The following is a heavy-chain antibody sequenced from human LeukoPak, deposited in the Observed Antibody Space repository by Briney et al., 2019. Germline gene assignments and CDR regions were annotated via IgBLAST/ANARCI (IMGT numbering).Heavy chain of an antibody. D-gene: IGHD4/OR15-4a*01. V-gene: IGHV3-23*01. CDR2: ITGSGTST. CDR1: GFTFSSYA. CDR3: TKHGTN. Sequence: GGSLRLSCAASGFTFSSYAMSWVRQAPGEGPEWVSGITGSGTSTFYADSVKGRFTISRDNSKSTLYLQMNSLRAEDTAIYYCTKHGTNWGQGTPVTVSS. J-gene: IGHJ4*02.